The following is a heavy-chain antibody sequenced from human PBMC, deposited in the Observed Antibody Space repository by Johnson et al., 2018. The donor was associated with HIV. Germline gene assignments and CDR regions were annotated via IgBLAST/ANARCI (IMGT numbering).Heavy chain of an antibody. CDR3: AKIAAATALKDAFDF. CDR2: ISYDGSSK. CDR1: GFTFSSYG. V-gene: IGHV3-30*18. D-gene: IGHD6-13*01. Sequence: QVKLVESGGGVVQPGTSLRLSCAASGFTFSSYGMHWVRQAPGEGLEWVAVISYDGSSKFSADSVKGRFTISRDNSKNTLYLQMNSLRVEDTAVYFCAKIAAATALKDAFDFWGRGTMVTVSS. J-gene: IGHJ3*01.